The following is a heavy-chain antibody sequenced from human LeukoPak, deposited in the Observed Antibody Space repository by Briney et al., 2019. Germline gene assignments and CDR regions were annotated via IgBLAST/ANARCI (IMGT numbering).Heavy chain of an antibody. V-gene: IGHV3-30-3*01. CDR1: GFTFSSYA. CDR3: ARDGGISTVTTGKLYNWFDP. D-gene: IGHD4-17*01. Sequence: GGSLRLSCAASGFTFSSYAMHWVRQAPGKGLEWVAVISYDGSNKYYADSVKGRFTISRDNSKNTLYLQMNSLRVEGTAVYYCARDGGISTVTTGKLYNWFDPWGQGTLVTVSS. CDR2: ISYDGSNK. J-gene: IGHJ5*02.